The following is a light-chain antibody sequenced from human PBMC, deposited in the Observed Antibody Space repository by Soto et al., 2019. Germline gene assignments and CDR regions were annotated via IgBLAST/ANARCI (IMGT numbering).Light chain of an antibody. CDR2: DVS. CDR3: SSYANGGTSV. V-gene: IGLV2-14*01. CDR1: SSDVGGYNY. Sequence: QFLLTQPASVSGSPGQSITISCTGTSSDVGGYNYVSWYQQYPGKAPKLMIFDVSSRPSGVSNRFSGSKSGNTASLTISGLQAEDEADYYCSSYANGGTSVFGTGTKVTVL. J-gene: IGLJ1*01.